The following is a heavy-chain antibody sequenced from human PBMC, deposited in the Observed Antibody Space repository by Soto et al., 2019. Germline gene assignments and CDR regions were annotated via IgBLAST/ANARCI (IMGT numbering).Heavy chain of an antibody. J-gene: IGHJ4*02. V-gene: IGHV3-33*01. Sequence: GGSLRLSCAASGFTFSSYGMHWVRQAPGKGLEWVAVIWYDGSNKYYADSVKGRFTISRDNSKNTLYLQMNSLRAEDTAVYYCARVKDQYCSSTSCSMPDYWGQGTLVTVSS. CDR3: ARVKDQYCSSTSCSMPDY. CDR1: GFTFSSYG. D-gene: IGHD2-2*01. CDR2: IWYDGSNK.